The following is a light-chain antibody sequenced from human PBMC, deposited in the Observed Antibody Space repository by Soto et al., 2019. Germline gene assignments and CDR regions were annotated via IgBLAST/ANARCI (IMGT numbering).Light chain of an antibody. CDR2: DAS. V-gene: IGKV1-33*01. CDR3: QQHDNLPLT. CDR1: QDISDY. J-gene: IGKJ4*01. Sequence: DIQMTQSPSSLSASVGDRVTITCQASQDISDYLNWYQQKAGKAPKLLIFDASNLDTGVPSXXSGSGSGTDFTLTISSLQAEDIATYYCQQHDNLPLTFGGGTKVEIK.